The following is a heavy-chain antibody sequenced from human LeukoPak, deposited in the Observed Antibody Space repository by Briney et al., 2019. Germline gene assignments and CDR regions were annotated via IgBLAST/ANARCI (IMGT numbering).Heavy chain of an antibody. V-gene: IGHV1-2*02. CDR3: ARTSLWLGPTGFDP. J-gene: IGHJ5*02. CDR2: INPNSGGT. Sequence: ASVKVSCKASGYTFTGYYMHWVRQAPGQGLEWMGWINPNSGGTNYAQKFQGRVTMTRDTSISTAYMELSRLRSDDTAVYYCARTSLWLGPTGFDPWGQGTLVTVSS. CDR1: GYTFTGYY. D-gene: IGHD5-24*01.